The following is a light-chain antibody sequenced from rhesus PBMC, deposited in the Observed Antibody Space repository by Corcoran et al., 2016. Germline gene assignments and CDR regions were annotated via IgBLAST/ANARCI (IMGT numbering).Light chain of an antibody. CDR1: QSVSSY. CDR2: GAS. Sequence: QVILTQSPATLSLSPGERATLSCRASQSVSSYLAWYQQKPGQAPRLLIYGASSRATGIPDRFRGSGSGTDFTRTISSLEPEDVGVYHCYQHSSGYSFGQGTKVEIK. J-gene: IGKJ2*01. V-gene: IGKV3-10*01. CDR3: YQHSSGYS.